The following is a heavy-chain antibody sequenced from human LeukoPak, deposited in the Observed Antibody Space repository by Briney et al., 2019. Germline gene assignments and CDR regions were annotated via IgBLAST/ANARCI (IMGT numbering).Heavy chain of an antibody. D-gene: IGHD6-6*01. J-gene: IGHJ4*02. V-gene: IGHV4-59*01. Sequence: TSETLSLTCTVSGGSISSYYWSWIRQPPGKGLEWIGYIYYSGSTNYNPSLKSRVTISVDTSKNQFSLKLSSVTAADTAVYYCARVDPDSSSTLEVFDYWGQGTLVTVSS. CDR2: IYYSGST. CDR3: ARVDPDSSSTLEVFDY. CDR1: GGSISSYY.